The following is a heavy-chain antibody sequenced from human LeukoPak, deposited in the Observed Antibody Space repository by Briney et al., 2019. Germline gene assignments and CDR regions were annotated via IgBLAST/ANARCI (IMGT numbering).Heavy chain of an antibody. Sequence: SVKVSCKASGGTFSSYAISWVRQAPGQGLEWMGRIIPILGIANHAQKFQGRVTITADKSTSTAYMELSSLRSEDTAVYYCARGSSSSHYYGMDVWGQGTTVTVSS. CDR2: IIPILGIA. CDR3: ARGSSSSHYYGMDV. J-gene: IGHJ6*02. CDR1: GGTFSSYA. D-gene: IGHD6-13*01. V-gene: IGHV1-69*04.